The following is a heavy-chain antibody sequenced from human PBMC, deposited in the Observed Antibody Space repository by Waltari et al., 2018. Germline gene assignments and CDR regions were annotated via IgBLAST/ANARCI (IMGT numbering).Heavy chain of an antibody. CDR1: GFTFSSYS. J-gene: IGHJ4*02. V-gene: IGHV3-21*01. CDR3: ARELYDILTGSQYYFDY. D-gene: IGHD3-9*01. Sequence: EVQLVESGGGLVKPGGSLRLSCAASGFTFSSYSMNWVRQAPGQGLEWVSSISSSSSYIYYADSVKGRFTISRDNAKNSLYLQMNSLRAEDTAVYYCARELYDILTGSQYYFDYWGQGTLVTVSS. CDR2: ISSSSSYI.